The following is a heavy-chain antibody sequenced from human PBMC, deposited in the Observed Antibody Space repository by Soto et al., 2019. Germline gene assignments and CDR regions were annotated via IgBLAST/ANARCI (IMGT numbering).Heavy chain of an antibody. V-gene: IGHV3-66*01. Sequence: GGSLRLSCAASGFTFSSYAMSWVRQAPGKGLEWVSVIYSGGSTYYADSVKGRFTISRDNSKNTLYLQMNSLRAEDTAVYYCARDIRDGYNYCRAPYYYYGMDVWGQGTTVTVSS. J-gene: IGHJ6*02. CDR1: GFTFSSYA. CDR2: IYSGGST. D-gene: IGHD5-12*01. CDR3: ARDIRDGYNYCRAPYYYYGMDV.